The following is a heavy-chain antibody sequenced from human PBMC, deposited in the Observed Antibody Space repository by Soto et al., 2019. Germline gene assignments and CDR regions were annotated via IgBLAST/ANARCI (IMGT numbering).Heavy chain of an antibody. J-gene: IGHJ4*02. V-gene: IGHV4-30-4*01. CDR2: IYYSGGT. CDR3: ARGNLRRHYFDD. CDR1: GGSISRSGDYY. D-gene: IGHD3-9*01. Sequence: SETLSFTCSVSGGSISRSGDYYWSWVRRPPGKGLEWIGYIYYSGGTYYNPSLKSRVTISVGTSKNQFSLSLNSVTAADTAVYYCARGNLRRHYFDDWGQGTLVTVSS.